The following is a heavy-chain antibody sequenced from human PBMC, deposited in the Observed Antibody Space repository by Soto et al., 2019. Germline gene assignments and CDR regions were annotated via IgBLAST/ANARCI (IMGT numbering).Heavy chain of an antibody. CDR1: GGSFSGYY. CDR2: INNSGST. CDR3: ARGFYSSGRFDF. J-gene: IGHJ4*02. D-gene: IGHD6-19*01. V-gene: IGHV4-34*01. Sequence: SETLSLTCAVYGGSFSGYYWSWIRQPPGKGLEWIGEINNSGSTNYNPSLKSRVTISVDTSKNQFSLKLSSVTAADTAVYYCARGFYSSGRFDFWGQGTLVTVSS.